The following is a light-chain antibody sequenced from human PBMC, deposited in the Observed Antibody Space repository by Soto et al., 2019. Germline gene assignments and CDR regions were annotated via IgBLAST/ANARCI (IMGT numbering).Light chain of an antibody. CDR2: GAS. CDR3: QHYGDSRT. CDR1: QSVSSSY. Sequence: EIVLTQSPGTLSLSPGERATLSCRASQSVSSSYLAWYQQKPGQAPRLLIYGASNRATGIPDRISGSGSGTDFTLTISRLEPEDFAVYYCQHYGDSRTFGQGTKVDIK. V-gene: IGKV3-20*01. J-gene: IGKJ1*01.